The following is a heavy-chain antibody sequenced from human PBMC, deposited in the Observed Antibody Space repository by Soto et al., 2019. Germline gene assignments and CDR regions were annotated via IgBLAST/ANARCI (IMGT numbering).Heavy chain of an antibody. V-gene: IGHV3-48*02. Sequence: EAQLVESGGGLVQPGGSLRLSCAASGFTFSVYTMHWVRQSPGKGLEGMSAITSSGTTISYADSVKGRFTISRDNDKSSLLLQMDTLRDEDTAVYYCARDGYSTSSDWPWFDPWGQGTLVTVSS. CDR3: ARDGYSTSSDWPWFDP. CDR1: GFTFSVYT. D-gene: IGHD6-6*01. CDR2: ITSSGTTI. J-gene: IGHJ5*02.